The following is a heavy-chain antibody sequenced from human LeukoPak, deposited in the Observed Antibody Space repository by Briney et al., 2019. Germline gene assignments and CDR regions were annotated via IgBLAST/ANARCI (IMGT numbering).Heavy chain of an antibody. D-gene: IGHD4-17*01. J-gene: IGHJ4*02. CDR2: IYPSGTT. V-gene: IGHV4-4*07. CDR1: GGSISSYY. CDR3: ADDFGD. Sequence: SETLSLTCTVSGGSISSYYWSWIRQPAGKGLEWIGRIYPSGTTHYNPSLKSRVTMSVDTSKNQFSLKLTSVTAADTAVYYCADDFGDWGQGTLVTVSS.